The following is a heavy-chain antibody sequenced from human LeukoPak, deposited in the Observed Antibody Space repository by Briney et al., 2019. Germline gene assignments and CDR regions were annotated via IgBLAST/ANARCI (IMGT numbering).Heavy chain of an antibody. CDR1: GGSISSSSSY. CDR2: IYYSGST. J-gene: IGHJ2*01. CDR3: ARYESSAYGIDV. V-gene: IGHV4-39*01. D-gene: IGHD3-22*01. Sequence: SETLSLTCTVSGGSISSSSSYWGWIRQPPGMGLEWIWSIYYSGSTYYNPSLKSRVTISVDTSKNQFSLKATSVAAADTAVYYCARYESSAYGIDVWGRGTLVTVSS.